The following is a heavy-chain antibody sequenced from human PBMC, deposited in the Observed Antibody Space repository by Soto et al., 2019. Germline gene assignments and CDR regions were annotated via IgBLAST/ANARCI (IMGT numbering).Heavy chain of an antibody. Sequence: GGSLRLSCAASGSTFSNYGMHWVRQAPGQGLEWIAVISDDGSNKYYADSVKGRFTISRDNSKNTLYLQMNSLRAEDTAVYYCARDAGLVASRPRQFDYWGRGTQVTVSS. J-gene: IGHJ4*02. CDR3: ARDAGLVASRPRQFDY. CDR2: ISDDGSNK. CDR1: GSTFSNYG. D-gene: IGHD6-6*01. V-gene: IGHV3-30*03.